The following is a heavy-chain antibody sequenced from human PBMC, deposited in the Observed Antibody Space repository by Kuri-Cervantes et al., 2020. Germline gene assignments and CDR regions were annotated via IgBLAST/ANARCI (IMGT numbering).Heavy chain of an antibody. V-gene: IGHV4-30-4*01. J-gene: IGHJ6*02. D-gene: IGHD6-13*01. CDR3: ARGSHSGSGYGWGGDYYYYGMDV. CDR1: GGSISSGDYY. Sequence: SETLSLTCTVSGGSISSGDYYWSWIRQPPGKGLEWIGYIYYSGSTYYNPSLKSRVTISVDTSKNQFSLKLSSVTAADTAVYYCARGSHSGSGYGWGGDYYYYGMDVWGQGTTVTVSS. CDR2: IYYSGST.